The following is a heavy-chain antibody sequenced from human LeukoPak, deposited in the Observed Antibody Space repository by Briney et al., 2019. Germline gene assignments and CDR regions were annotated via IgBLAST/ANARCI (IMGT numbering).Heavy chain of an antibody. CDR2: GYGSGSA. V-gene: IGHV4-4*07. CDR1: GGSISSFY. Sequence: PSETLSLTCTVSGGSISSFYWTWIRQPAGKGLEWIGRGYGSGSANYSPSLNSRVTMSVDMSKNHFSLKLRSVTAADTAVYYCVIQSGSFFSWGQGAQVTVSS. J-gene: IGHJ5*02. D-gene: IGHD1-26*01. CDR3: VIQSGSFFS.